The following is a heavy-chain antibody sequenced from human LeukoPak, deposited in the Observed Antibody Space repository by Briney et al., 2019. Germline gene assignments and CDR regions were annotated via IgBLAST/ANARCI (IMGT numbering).Heavy chain of an antibody. J-gene: IGHJ5*02. CDR2: MNPNSGNT. Sequence: ASVKVSCKASGYTFTSYDINWVRQATGQGLEWMGWMNPNSGNTGYAQKFQGRVTMTRNTSISTAYMELSSLRSEDTAVYYCARLTENYYGSSGYYYDWFDPWGQGTLVTVSS. D-gene: IGHD3-22*01. CDR1: GYTFTSYD. CDR3: ARLTENYYGSSGYYYDWFDP. V-gene: IGHV1-8*01.